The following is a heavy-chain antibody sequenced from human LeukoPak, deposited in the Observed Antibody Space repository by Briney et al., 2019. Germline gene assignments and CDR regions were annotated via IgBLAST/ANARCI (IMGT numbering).Heavy chain of an antibody. V-gene: IGHV4-61*02. CDR1: GDSISSANYH. CDR3: AGLAWPDVVGAFEI. D-gene: IGHD2-15*01. J-gene: IGHJ3*02. Sequence: SQTLSLTCTVSGDSISSANYHWSWIRQPAGKGLEWIGRIHTSGANTYNPSLKSRVTMSVDTSKNQFSLQLNSVTAADTAIYYCAGLAWPDVVGAFEIWGQGTMVTVSS. CDR2: IHTSGAN.